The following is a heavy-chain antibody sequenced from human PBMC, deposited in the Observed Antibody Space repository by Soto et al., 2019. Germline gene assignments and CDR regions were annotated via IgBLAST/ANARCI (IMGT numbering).Heavy chain of an antibody. J-gene: IGHJ5*01. Sequence: SQTLSLTCAISGDSVSSNSVVWNWIRQSPSRGLEWLGRTYYRSKWFYEYAESVRSRIAINPDTSKNQFSLQLNSVTPEDTAVYYCARLRGDSWFDFWGQGTRVTVS. CDR3: ARLRGDSWFDF. V-gene: IGHV6-1*01. CDR2: TYYRSKWFY. CDR1: GDSVSSNSVV.